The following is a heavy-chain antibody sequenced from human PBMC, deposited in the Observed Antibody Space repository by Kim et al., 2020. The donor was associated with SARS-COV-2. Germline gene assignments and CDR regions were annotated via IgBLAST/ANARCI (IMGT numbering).Heavy chain of an antibody. Sequence: ASVKVSCKASGYTFTSYDINWVRQATGQGLEWMGWMNPNSGNTGYAQKFQGRVTMTRNTSISTAYMELSSLRSEDTAVYYCARGRTIAAQSIVVVPAAVETYYGMDVWGQGTTVTVSS. CDR1: GYTFTSYD. J-gene: IGHJ6*02. CDR2: MNPNSGNT. D-gene: IGHD2-2*01. CDR3: ARGRTIAAQSIVVVPAAVETYYGMDV. V-gene: IGHV1-8*01.